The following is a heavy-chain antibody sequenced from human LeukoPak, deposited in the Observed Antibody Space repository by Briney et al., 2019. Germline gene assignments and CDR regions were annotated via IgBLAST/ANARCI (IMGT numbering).Heavy chain of an antibody. CDR2: ISGSGGST. Sequence: PGGSLRLSCAASGFTFSCYGMSWVRQAPGKGLEWVSAISGSGGSTYYADSVKGRFTISRDNSKNTLYLQMNSVRAEDTAVYYCASLNSGYDWDFDYWGQGTLVTVSS. V-gene: IGHV3-23*01. J-gene: IGHJ4*02. CDR1: GFTFSCYG. CDR3: ASLNSGYDWDFDY. D-gene: IGHD5-12*01.